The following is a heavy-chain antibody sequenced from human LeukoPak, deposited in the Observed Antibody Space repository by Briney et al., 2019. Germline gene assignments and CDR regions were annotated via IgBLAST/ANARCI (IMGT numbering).Heavy chain of an antibody. CDR1: GFTFSSYS. V-gene: IGHV3-48*01. Sequence: GGSLRLSCAASGFTFSSYSMNWVRQAPGKGLEWVSSISSSSSTIYYADSVKGRFTISRDNAKNSLYLQMNSLRAEDKAVYYCARGRIQDAFDIWGQGTMVTVSS. D-gene: IGHD2-15*01. CDR2: ISSSSSTI. CDR3: ARGRIQDAFDI. J-gene: IGHJ3*02.